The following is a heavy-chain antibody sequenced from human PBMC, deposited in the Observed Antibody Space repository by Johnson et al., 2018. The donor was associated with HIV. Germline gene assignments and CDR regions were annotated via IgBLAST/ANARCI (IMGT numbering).Heavy chain of an antibody. CDR2: ISYDGSNK. Sequence: VQLVESGGGVVQPGRSLRLSCAVSGFTFSSYAMHWVRQAPGKGLEWVTVISYDGSNKYYADSVKGRFTISRDNSKNSLYLQMNSLRAEDTAVYYCARDVGIPDAFDIWVQGTMVTVSS. D-gene: IGHD5-18*01. CDR3: ARDVGIPDAFDI. CDR1: GFTFSSYA. V-gene: IGHV3-30*04. J-gene: IGHJ3*02.